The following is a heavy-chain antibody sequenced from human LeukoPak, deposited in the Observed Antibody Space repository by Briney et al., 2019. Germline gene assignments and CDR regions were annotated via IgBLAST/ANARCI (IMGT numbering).Heavy chain of an antibody. Sequence: GASVKVSCKASGYTFTSYGISWVRQAPGQGLEWMGWISAYNGNTNYAQKLQGRVTMTRNTSISTAYMELSSLRSEDTAVYYCARGYDSSGYSNFDYWGQGTLVTVSS. D-gene: IGHD3-22*01. CDR3: ARGYDSSGYSNFDY. CDR2: ISAYNGNT. V-gene: IGHV1-18*01. CDR1: GYTFTSYG. J-gene: IGHJ4*02.